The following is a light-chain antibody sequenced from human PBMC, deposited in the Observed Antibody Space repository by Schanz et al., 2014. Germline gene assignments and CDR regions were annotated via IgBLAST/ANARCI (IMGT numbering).Light chain of an antibody. Sequence: QSALTQPPSASGSPGQSVTIPCTGTNSAVGGYNYVSWYQQHPGKAPKLMIYEGSKRPSGVSNRFSGSKSGNTASLTISGLQAEDEADYYCCSYAGSYTPNWVFGGGTKLTVL. J-gene: IGLJ3*02. V-gene: IGLV2-8*01. CDR2: EGS. CDR3: CSYAGSYTPNWV. CDR1: NSAVGGYNY.